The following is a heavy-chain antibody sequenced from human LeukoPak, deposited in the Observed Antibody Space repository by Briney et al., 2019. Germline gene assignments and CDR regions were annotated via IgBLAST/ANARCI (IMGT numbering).Heavy chain of an antibody. CDR1: GFTFSSYS. V-gene: IGHV3-30*03. CDR3: AREFGAYYDILTGYYGTFDY. D-gene: IGHD3-9*01. Sequence: GGSLRLSCAVSGFTFSSYSMNWGRQAPGKGLEWVAVISYDGSNKYYADSVKGRFTISTDNSKNTLYLQMNSLRAEDTAVYYCAREFGAYYDILTGYYGTFDYWGQGTLVTVSS. CDR2: ISYDGSNK. J-gene: IGHJ4*02.